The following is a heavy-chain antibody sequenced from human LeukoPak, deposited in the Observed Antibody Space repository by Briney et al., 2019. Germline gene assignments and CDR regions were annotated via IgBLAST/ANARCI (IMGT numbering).Heavy chain of an antibody. D-gene: IGHD2-15*01. V-gene: IGHV7-4-1*02. CDR2: INTNTGNP. CDR1: GYTFTSYA. CDR3: ARVDCSGGSCYWDLPPDGFDY. Sequence: ASVKVSCKASGYTFTSYAMNWVRQAPGQGLEWMGWINTNTGNPTYAQGFTGRFVFSLDTSVSTAYLQISSLKAEDTAVYYCARVDCSGGSCYWDLPPDGFDYWGQGTLVTVSS. J-gene: IGHJ4*02.